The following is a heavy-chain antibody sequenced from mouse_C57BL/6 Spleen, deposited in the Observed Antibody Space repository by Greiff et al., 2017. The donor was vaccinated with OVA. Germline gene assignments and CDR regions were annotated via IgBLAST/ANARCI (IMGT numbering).Heavy chain of an antibody. CDR1: GFTFSSYG. Sequence: EVKLVESGGDLVKPGGSLKLSCAASGFTFSSYGMSWVRQTPDKRLEWVATISSGGSYTYYPDSVKGRFTISRDNAKNTLYLQMSSLKSEDTAMYYCATMITTGWYFDYWGQGTTLTVSS. CDR3: ATMITTGWYFDY. D-gene: IGHD2-4*01. V-gene: IGHV5-6*01. CDR2: ISSGGSYT. J-gene: IGHJ2*01.